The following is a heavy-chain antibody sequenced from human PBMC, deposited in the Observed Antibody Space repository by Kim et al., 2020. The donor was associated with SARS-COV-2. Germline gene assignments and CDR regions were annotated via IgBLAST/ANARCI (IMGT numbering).Heavy chain of an antibody. J-gene: IGHJ6*02. Sequence: GGSLRLSCAASGFTFSSYAMHWVRQAPGKGLEWVAVISYDGSNKYYADSVKGRFTISRDNSKNTLYLQMNSLRAEDTAVYYCATLLWFGELLYGMDVWGQGTTVTVSS. V-gene: IGHV3-30-3*01. CDR3: ATLLWFGELLYGMDV. CDR2: ISYDGSNK. CDR1: GFTFSSYA. D-gene: IGHD3-10*01.